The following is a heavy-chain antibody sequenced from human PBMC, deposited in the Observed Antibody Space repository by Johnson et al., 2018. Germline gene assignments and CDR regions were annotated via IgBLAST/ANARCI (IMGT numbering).Heavy chain of an antibody. CDR3: ARVVIEYYYGMDG. D-gene: IGHD3-22*01. J-gene: IGHJ6*02. CDR1: GFTVSANY. Sequence: VQLVQSGGVLVQPGGSLRLSCAASGFTVSANYMSWVRQAPGKGLQWVSVIYSGGSTYYADSVKGRFTISRDNSKNTLYLQMNSLRAEDTAVYYCARVVIEYYYGMDGWGQGTTVTVSS. CDR2: IYSGGST. V-gene: IGHV3-66*01.